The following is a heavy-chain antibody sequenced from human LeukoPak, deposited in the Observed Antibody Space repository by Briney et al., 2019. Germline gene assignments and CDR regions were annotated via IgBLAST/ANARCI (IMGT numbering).Heavy chain of an antibody. CDR2: IGNDGTNR. CDR1: GFTFGSYG. D-gene: IGHD5-24*01. J-gene: IGHJ5*01. Sequence: GGSLRLSCAASGFTFGSYGMHWVRQAPGKGLEGGPFIGNDGTNRYYAESVKGRFTISRDNSKNTLYLQMNSLRVEDTAVFYCAKGDKMSIWRRTYNCFDSWGQGTLVTVSS. V-gene: IGHV3-30*02. CDR3: AKGDKMSIWRRTYNCFDS.